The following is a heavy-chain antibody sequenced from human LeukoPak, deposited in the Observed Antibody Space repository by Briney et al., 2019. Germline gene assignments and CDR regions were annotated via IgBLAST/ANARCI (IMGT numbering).Heavy chain of an antibody. Sequence: SETLSLTCGVSGGSFSGYYWSWIRQPPGKGLEWIGEINHSGSTNYNPSLKSRVTISVDTSKNQFSLKLSSVTAADTAVYYCARGGPGAHFDPWGQGTLVTVSS. J-gene: IGHJ5*02. CDR3: ARGGPGAHFDP. CDR2: INHSGST. CDR1: GGSFSGYY. V-gene: IGHV4-34*01. D-gene: IGHD3-10*01.